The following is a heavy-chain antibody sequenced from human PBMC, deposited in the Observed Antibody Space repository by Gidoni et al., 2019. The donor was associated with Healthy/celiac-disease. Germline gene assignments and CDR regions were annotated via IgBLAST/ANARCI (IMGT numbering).Heavy chain of an antibody. V-gene: IGHV1-69*02. CDR3: ARGNYYDSSGYYSPFDY. CDR2: IIPILGIA. Sequence: QVQLVQSGAEVKKPGSSVKVSCKASGGTFRRYTSSRVRQAPGQGLEWMGRIIPILGIANYAQKFQGRVTITADKSTSTAYMELSSLRSEDTAVYYCARGNYYDSSGYYSPFDYWGQGTLVTVSS. J-gene: IGHJ4*02. CDR1: GGTFRRYT. D-gene: IGHD3-22*01.